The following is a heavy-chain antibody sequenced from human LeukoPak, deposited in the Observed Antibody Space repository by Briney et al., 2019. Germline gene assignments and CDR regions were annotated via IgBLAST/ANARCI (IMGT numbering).Heavy chain of an antibody. D-gene: IGHD3-16*02. V-gene: IGHV3-74*01. J-gene: IGHJ4*02. CDR2: IETDGKSA. Sequence: PGGSLRLSCAVSGLTLSSYRMHWVRQAPGKGLVWVSAIETDGKSATYADSAKGRFTISRDNAKNTLYLQMNSLRAEDTAVYFCARDYQGLHYWGQGPLVTVSS. CDR1: GLTLSSYR. CDR3: ARDYQGLHY.